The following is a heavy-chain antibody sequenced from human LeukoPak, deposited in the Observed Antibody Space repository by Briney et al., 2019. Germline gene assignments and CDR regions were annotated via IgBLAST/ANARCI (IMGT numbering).Heavy chain of an antibody. J-gene: IGHJ4*02. Sequence: GGSLRLSCAASGFSFSTYWMSWVRQAPGKGLEWVANIKQDGSDKYYVDSVKGRFTISRDSAKNSLYLQMNSLRAEDTAVYYCARDQQIAAVVFDYWGQGTLVTVSS. CDR3: ARDQQIAAVVFDY. D-gene: IGHD6-13*01. CDR2: IKQDGSDK. CDR1: GFSFSTYW. V-gene: IGHV3-7*01.